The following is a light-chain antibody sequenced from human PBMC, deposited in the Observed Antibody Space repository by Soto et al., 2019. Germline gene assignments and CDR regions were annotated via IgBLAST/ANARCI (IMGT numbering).Light chain of an antibody. CDR3: QQANSFPIT. V-gene: IGKV1-12*01. CDR2: ATS. Sequence: DSQMTQSPSSGSTSVGRTVPITCPASQGISSCLAWYQQKPGKAPKLLIYATSSLQSGVPSRFSGSGSGTDFTLTISSLQPEDFATYYCQQANSFPITFGQGTQLEIK. J-gene: IGKJ5*01. CDR1: QGISSC.